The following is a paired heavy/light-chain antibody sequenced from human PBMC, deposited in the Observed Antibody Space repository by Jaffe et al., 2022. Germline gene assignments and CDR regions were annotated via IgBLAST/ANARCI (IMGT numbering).Heavy chain of an antibody. Sequence: QVQLVQSGAEVKKPGASVKVSCKASGYTFTSYGISWVRQAPGQGLEWMGWISAYNGNTNYAQKLQGRVTMTTDTSTSTAYMELRSLRSDDTAVYYCARAGLFLDFWSGYYIMDSFDYWGQGTLVTVSS. CDR1: GYTFTSYG. CDR3: ARAGLFLDFWSGYYIMDSFDY. CDR2: ISAYNGNT. J-gene: IGHJ4*02. D-gene: IGHD3-3*01. V-gene: IGHV1-18*01.
Light chain of an antibody. CDR1: SSDVGGYNY. CDR3: CSYAGSYLYV. V-gene: IGLV2-11*01. CDR2: DVS. J-gene: IGLJ1*01. Sequence: QSALTQPRSVSGSPGQSVTISCTGTSSDVGGYNYVSWYQQHPGKAPKLMIYDVSKRPSGVPDRFSGSKSGNTASLTISGLQAEDEADYYCCSYAGSYLYVFGTGTKVTVL.